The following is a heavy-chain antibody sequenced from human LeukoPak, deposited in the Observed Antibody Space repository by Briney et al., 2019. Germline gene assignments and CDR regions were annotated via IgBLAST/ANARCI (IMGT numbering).Heavy chain of an antibody. V-gene: IGHV4-61*08. CDR1: GGSISSGGYY. Sequence: SETLSLTCTVSGGSISSGGYYWSWIRQPPGKGLEWIGYIYYSGSTNYNPSLKSRVTISVDTSKNQFSLKLSSVTAADTAVYYCARHWGLSGERTGAFDIWGQGTMVTVSS. J-gene: IGHJ3*02. CDR3: ARHWGLSGERTGAFDI. CDR2: IYYSGST. D-gene: IGHD3-16*01.